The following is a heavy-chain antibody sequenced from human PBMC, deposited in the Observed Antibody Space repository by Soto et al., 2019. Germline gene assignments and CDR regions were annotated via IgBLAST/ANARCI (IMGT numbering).Heavy chain of an antibody. CDR3: ARGTYYYDSSGYYFLY. V-gene: IGHV3-21*01. CDR2: ISSSSSYI. Sequence: PGGSLRLSCAASGFTFSSYSVNWVRQAPGKGLEWVSSISSSSSYIYYADSVKGRFTISRDNAKNSLYLQMNSLRAEDTAVYYCARGTYYYDSSGYYFLYWGQGTLVTVSS. CDR1: GFTFSSYS. J-gene: IGHJ4*02. D-gene: IGHD3-22*01.